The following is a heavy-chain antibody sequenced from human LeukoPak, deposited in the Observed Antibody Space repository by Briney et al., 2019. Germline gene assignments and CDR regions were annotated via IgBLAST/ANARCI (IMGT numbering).Heavy chain of an antibody. V-gene: IGHV4-59*01. CDR2: IYYSGST. CDR3: ARARYYDSSGYPGPDY. D-gene: IGHD3-22*01. CDR1: GGSISSYY. Sequence: TSETLSLTCTVSGGSISSYYWSWIRQPPGKGLEWIGYIYYSGSTNYNPSLKSRVTISVDTSKNQFSLKLSSVTAADTAVYYCARARYYDSSGYPGPDYWGQGTLVTVSS. J-gene: IGHJ4*02.